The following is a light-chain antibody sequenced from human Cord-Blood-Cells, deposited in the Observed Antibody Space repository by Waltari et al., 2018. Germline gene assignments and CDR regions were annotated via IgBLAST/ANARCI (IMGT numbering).Light chain of an antibody. V-gene: IGKV1-39*01. CDR3: QQSYSTPLT. CDR2: SAS. CDR1: QSISSY. Sequence: DIQLTQPPPSLPASVGDRATIPSRASQSISSYLNWYQQKPRKAPKLLIYSASSLQSGVPSRISGSGSGTDFTPTISSLQPEDFATYYCQQSYSTPLTFGGGTKVEIK. J-gene: IGKJ4*01.